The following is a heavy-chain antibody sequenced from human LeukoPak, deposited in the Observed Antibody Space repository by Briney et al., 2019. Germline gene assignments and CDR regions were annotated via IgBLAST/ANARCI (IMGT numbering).Heavy chain of an antibody. V-gene: IGHV1-18*01. Sequence: ASVTVSCKASGYTFTSYGISWVRQAPGQGLEWMGWISAYNGNTNYAQKLQGRVTMTTDTSTSTAYMELRSLRSDDTAVYYCARFREYSSSSGLDDYWGQGTLVTVSS. J-gene: IGHJ4*02. D-gene: IGHD6-6*01. CDR3: ARFREYSSSSGLDDY. CDR1: GYTFTSYG. CDR2: ISAYNGNT.